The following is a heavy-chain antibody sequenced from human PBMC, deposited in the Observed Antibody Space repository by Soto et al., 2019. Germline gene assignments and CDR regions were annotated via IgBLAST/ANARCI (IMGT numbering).Heavy chain of an antibody. CDR2: IYYSGST. D-gene: IGHD2-15*01. Sequence: QLQLQESGPGLVKPSETLSLTCTVSGGSISSSSYYWGWIRQPPGKGLEWIGSIYYSGSTYYNPPLKSHVPISVDTAKNQFSLMLSSVTAADTAVFYCARHLSGYSYWGMDVWGQGTTVTVSS. J-gene: IGHJ6*02. CDR1: GGSISSSSYY. CDR3: ARHLSGYSYWGMDV. V-gene: IGHV4-39*01.